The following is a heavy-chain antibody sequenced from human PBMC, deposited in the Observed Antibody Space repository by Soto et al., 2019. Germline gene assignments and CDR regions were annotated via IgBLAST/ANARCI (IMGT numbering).Heavy chain of an antibody. J-gene: IGHJ4*02. CDR1: GFSFSGYS. CDR3: AREDILGARSFDY. D-gene: IGHD1-26*01. CDR2: ISSLSTPR. Sequence: GGSLRLSCAASGFSFSGYSMNWVRQAPGKGLEWISYISSLSTPRYYAESVEGRFIISRDNAKNSLYLQMNSLRDEDTAVYFCAREDILGARSFDYWGQGTLVTVSS. V-gene: IGHV3-48*02.